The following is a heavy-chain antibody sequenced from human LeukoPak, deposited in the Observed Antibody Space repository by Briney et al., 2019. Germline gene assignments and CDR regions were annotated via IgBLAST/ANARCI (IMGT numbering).Heavy chain of an antibody. CDR1: GFTFSSYA. CDR2: ISYDGSNK. CDR3: ARLYTAVAVFRGDYFDY. D-gene: IGHD6-19*01. V-gene: IGHV3-30-3*01. Sequence: PGRSLRLSCAASGFTFSSYAMHWVRQAPGKGLEWVAVISYDGSNKYYADSVKGRFTISRDNSKNTLYLQMNSLRAEDTAVYYCARLYTAVAVFRGDYFDYWGQGTLVTVSS. J-gene: IGHJ4*02.